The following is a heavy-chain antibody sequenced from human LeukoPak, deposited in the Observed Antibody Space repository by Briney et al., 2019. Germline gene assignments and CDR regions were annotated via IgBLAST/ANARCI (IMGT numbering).Heavy chain of an antibody. V-gene: IGHV3-30*18. J-gene: IGHJ4*02. D-gene: IGHD4-17*01. CDR2: ISDDDTKK. CDR3: AKDEGGDYVGLDY. CDR1: GFTFTFYG. Sequence: AAESLSLSCAVSGFTFTFYGMHWARHPQRQGLDWLAVISDDDTKKSYEDSVKGRLTISRDNSKKTLYFQMHSLRPAATPVFYCAKDEGGDYVGLDYWGAGALGTVSS.